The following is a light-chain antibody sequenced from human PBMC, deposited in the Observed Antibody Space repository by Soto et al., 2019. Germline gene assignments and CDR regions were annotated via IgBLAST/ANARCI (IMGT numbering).Light chain of an antibody. J-gene: IGKJ1*01. V-gene: IGKV1-5*01. Sequence: DIQITQSPSSLSASVGDRVTIPCRASRYISNYLNWYQQKPGKAPKLLIYDASTLQSGVPSRYSGSGSGTEFTLTISRLQPDDFETYYCQQYNSYPWTFGQGTKVDIK. CDR3: QQYNSYPWT. CDR2: DAS. CDR1: RYISNY.